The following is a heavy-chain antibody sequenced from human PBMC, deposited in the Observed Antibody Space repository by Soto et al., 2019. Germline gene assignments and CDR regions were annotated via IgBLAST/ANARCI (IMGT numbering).Heavy chain of an antibody. CDR3: ARSKVVLGYCSSTSCLPLFDY. CDR1: GGSISSYY. CDR2: IYYSGST. Sequence: SETLSLTCTVSGGSISSYYWSWIRQPPGKGLEWIGYIYYSGSTNYNPSLKSRVTISVDTSKNQFSLKLSSVTAADTAVYYCARSKVVLGYCSSTSCLPLFDYWGQGTLVTVSS. V-gene: IGHV4-59*08. J-gene: IGHJ4*02. D-gene: IGHD2-2*01.